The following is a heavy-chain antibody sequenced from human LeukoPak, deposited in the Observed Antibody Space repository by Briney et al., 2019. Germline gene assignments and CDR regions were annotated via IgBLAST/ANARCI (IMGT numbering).Heavy chain of an antibody. CDR3: AKEGNDILTGYSD. Sequence: PGGSLRLSCAASGFTFSGYGMSWVRQAPGKGLEWVSAISGSGRSTYYADSVKGRFTISRDNSKNTLHLQMTSLRAEDTAVYYCAKEGNDILTGYSDWGQGTLVTVSS. V-gene: IGHV3-23*01. CDR1: GFTFSGYG. J-gene: IGHJ4*02. D-gene: IGHD3-9*01. CDR2: ISGSGRST.